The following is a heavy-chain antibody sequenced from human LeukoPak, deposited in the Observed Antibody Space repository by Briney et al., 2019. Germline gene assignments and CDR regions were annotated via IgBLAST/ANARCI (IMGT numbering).Heavy chain of an antibody. J-gene: IGHJ4*02. CDR2: INTDGSST. CDR3: VRVVSVGCEDY. Sequence: GGSLRLSCAASGVSFSSYWMDWVRQAPGKGLVWVSRINTDGSSTYYADSVKGRFTLSRDNAKNTLYLQMNSLRAEDTAVYFCVRVVSVGCEDYWGQGTTVTVSS. D-gene: IGHD1-26*01. CDR1: GVSFSSYW. V-gene: IGHV3-74*01.